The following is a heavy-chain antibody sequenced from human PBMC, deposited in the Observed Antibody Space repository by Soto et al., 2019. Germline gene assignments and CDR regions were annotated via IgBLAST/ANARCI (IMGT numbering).Heavy chain of an antibody. V-gene: IGHV5-51*01. CDR3: ARYGIVGATPYYYYYGMDV. CDR1: GYSFTSYW. J-gene: IGHJ6*02. Sequence: PGESLKISCKGSGYSFTSYWIGWVRQMPGKGLEWMEIIYPGDSDTRYSPSFQGQVTISADNSISTAYLQWSSLKASDTAMYYCARYGIVGATPYYYYYGMDVWGQGTTVTVSS. CDR2: IYPGDSDT. D-gene: IGHD1-26*01.